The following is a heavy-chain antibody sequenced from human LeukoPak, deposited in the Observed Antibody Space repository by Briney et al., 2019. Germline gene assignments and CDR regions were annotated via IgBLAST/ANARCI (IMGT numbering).Heavy chain of an antibody. J-gene: IGHJ4*02. CDR1: GGSISSYY. CDR2: IYYSGST. D-gene: IGHD6-19*01. Sequence: PSETLSLTCTVSGGSISSYYWSWIRQPPGKGLEWIGYIYYSGSTNYNPSLKSRVTISVDTSKNQFSLKLSSVTAADTAVYYCAREAENSSGWYGGLRYWGQGTLVTVSS. V-gene: IGHV4-59*01. CDR3: AREAENSSGWYGGLRY.